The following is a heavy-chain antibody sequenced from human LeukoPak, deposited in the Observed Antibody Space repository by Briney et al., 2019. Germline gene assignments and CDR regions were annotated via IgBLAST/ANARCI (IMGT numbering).Heavy chain of an antibody. CDR3: AKDLYPFYDFWSGYK. Sequence: GGSLRLSCAASGFTFAGLTMTWLRQAPGKGLEWVSIIGGRDDRTYYADSVEGRFTISRDNSKNILYLQMSSLRAADTAVYYCAKDLYPFYDFWSGYKWGQGTVVTVSS. D-gene: IGHD3-3*01. V-gene: IGHV3-23*01. CDR1: GFTFAGLT. CDR2: IGGRDDRT. J-gene: IGHJ4*02.